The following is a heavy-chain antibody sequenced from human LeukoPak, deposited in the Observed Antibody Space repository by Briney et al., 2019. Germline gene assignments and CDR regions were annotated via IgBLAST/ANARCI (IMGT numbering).Heavy chain of an antibody. Sequence: PGGSLRLSCAASGFTFSGSAMHWVRQASGKGLEWVGRIRSKANSYATAYAASVKGRFTISRGDSKNTAYLQMNNLKTEDTAVYYCTRPGGSGSYYYYYGMDVWGQGTTVTVSS. CDR1: GFTFSGSA. CDR3: TRPGGSGSYYYYYGMDV. CDR2: IRSKANSYAT. D-gene: IGHD3-10*01. V-gene: IGHV3-73*01. J-gene: IGHJ6*02.